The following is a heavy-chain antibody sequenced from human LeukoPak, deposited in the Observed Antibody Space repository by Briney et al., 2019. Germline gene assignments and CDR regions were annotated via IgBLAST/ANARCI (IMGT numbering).Heavy chain of an antibody. D-gene: IGHD3-3*01. CDR3: ARGNYDFWSGYPLWYYYYMDV. V-gene: IGHV3-74*01. J-gene: IGHJ6*03. CDR1: GFTFSSYW. CDR2: INSDGSST. Sequence: GGSLRLSCAASGFTFSSYWMHWVRQAPGKGLVWVSRINSDGSSTSYADSVKGRFTISRDNAKNTLYLQMNSLRAEDTAVYYCARGNYDFWSGYPLWYYYYMDVWGKWTTVTVSS.